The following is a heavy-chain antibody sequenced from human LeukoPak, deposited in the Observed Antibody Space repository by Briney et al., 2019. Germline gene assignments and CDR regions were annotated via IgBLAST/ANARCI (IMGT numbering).Heavy chain of an antibody. J-gene: IGHJ6*02. CDR2: INPSGGST. V-gene: IGHV1-46*01. D-gene: IGHD2-8*02. CDR1: GYTFTSYY. CDR3: ARRQMGTDYYYYGMDV. Sequence: ASVKVSCKASGYTFTSYYMHWVRQAPGQGLEWMGIINPSGGSTSYAQKFQGRVTITADESTSTAYMELSSLRSEDTAVYYCARRQMGTDYYYYGMDVWGQGTTVTVSS.